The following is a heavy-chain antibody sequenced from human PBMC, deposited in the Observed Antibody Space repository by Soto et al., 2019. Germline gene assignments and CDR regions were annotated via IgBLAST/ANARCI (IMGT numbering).Heavy chain of an antibody. CDR2: IKDDGSST. J-gene: IGHJ6*02. CDR3: ARQGAWGHDFWSGFRGMDV. D-gene: IGHD3-3*01. CDR1: GFTFSSNW. Sequence: EVQLVESGGGLVQPGGSLRLSCAASGFTFSSNWMHWVRQAPGKGLVWVSRIKDDGSSTNYADSVKGRFTISRDNAKNTLYLQMSSLRAEDTAVYYCARQGAWGHDFWSGFRGMDVWGQGTRVTVSS. V-gene: IGHV3-74*01.